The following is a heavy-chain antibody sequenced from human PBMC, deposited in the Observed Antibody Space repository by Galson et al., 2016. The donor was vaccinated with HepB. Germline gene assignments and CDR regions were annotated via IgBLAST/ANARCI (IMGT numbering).Heavy chain of an antibody. V-gene: IGHV1-69*06. Sequence: SVKVSCKASGGTFSNYAIHWVRQAPGQGLEWMGGIIPFFATSKYAQKFQGRVAFTADRSTSTAYMELSSLRSEDSAVYYCARERSDPTYYYYYYMDVWGTGTTVTASS. J-gene: IGHJ6*03. CDR1: GGTFSNYA. CDR2: IIPFFATS. CDR3: ARERSDPTYYYYYYMDV.